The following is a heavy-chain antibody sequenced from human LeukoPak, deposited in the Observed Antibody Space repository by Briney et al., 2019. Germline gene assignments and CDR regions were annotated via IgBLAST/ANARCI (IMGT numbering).Heavy chain of an antibody. V-gene: IGHV5-51*01. J-gene: IGHJ5*01. CDR1: GYSLNNFW. CDR2: IYLRDSDT. D-gene: IGHD4-17*01. CDR3: ARSSTGDYDS. Sequence: GESLKISCKASGYSLNNFWIGWVRQMPGKGLEWMGMIYLRDSDTRYSPSFRGHVTFSADKSIGTAFLQWSSLKASDTGMYHCARSSTGDYDSWGQGTLVSVSS.